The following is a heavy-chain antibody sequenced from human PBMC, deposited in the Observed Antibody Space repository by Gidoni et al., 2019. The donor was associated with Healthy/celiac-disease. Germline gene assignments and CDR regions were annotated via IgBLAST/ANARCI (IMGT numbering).Heavy chain of an antibody. CDR1: GGSISSYY. D-gene: IGHD3-10*01. Sequence: QVQLQESGPGLVKLSETLSLTSTVSGGSISSYYWSWIRQPPGKGLEWIGYIYYSGSTNYNPSLKSRVTISVDTSKNQFSLKLSSVTAADTAVYYCAGTSITMPPYYFDYWGQGTLVTVSS. J-gene: IGHJ4*02. CDR3: AGTSITMPPYYFDY. V-gene: IGHV4-59*08. CDR2: IYYSGST.